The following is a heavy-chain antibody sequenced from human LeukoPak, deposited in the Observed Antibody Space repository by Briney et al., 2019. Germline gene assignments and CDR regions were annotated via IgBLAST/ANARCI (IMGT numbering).Heavy chain of an antibody. D-gene: IGHD6-19*01. J-gene: IGHJ4*02. CDR1: GFPFTNYW. CDR3: ARDLWVSYSTGSYFNC. V-gene: IGHV3-7*01. Sequence: GGSLRLSCALSGFPFTNYWMSWVRQAPGKGLEWVDNIKEDGSVMYYVDSLKGRFTISRDSAQNSLYLQMNSLRGEDTAVYFRARDLWVSYSTGSYFNCWGQGALVTVSS. CDR2: IKEDGSVM.